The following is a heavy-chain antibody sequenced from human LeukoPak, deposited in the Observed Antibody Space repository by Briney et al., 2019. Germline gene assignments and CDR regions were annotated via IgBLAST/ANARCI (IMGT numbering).Heavy chain of an antibody. V-gene: IGHV1-18*01. CDR3: ARLSYDGGGY. CDR1: GYTFTTYG. D-gene: IGHD5-12*01. Sequence: ASVKVSCKTSGYTFTTYGISWVRQAPGQGLEYMGWISAFTGNTNYAQKFQGGVAMTMDTSTSTVEMELRSLKYDDTAVYFCARLSYDGGGYWGQGTLVTVSS. J-gene: IGHJ4*02. CDR2: ISAFTGNT.